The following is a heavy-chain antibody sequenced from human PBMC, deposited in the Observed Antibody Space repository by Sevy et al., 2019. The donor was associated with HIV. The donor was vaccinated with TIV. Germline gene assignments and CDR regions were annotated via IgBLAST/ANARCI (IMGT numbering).Heavy chain of an antibody. V-gene: IGHV3-53*01. CDR2: IFSGCST. D-gene: IGHD3-3*01. Sequence: WGSLRLSCAVSGFTVSSNYMTWVRQAPGKGLEWVSVIFSGCSTYYEDSVKGRFTISRDNSRNKLSIQMNSLRAEDTAVYYCARGMILEGSWCGMDVWGRGTTVTVSS. CDR3: ARGMILEGSWCGMDV. J-gene: IGHJ6*02. CDR1: GFTVSSNY.